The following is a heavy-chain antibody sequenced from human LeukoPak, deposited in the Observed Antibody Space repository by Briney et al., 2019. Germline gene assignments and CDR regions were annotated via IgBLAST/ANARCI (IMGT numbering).Heavy chain of an antibody. CDR3: ATDQRYAFDY. J-gene: IGHJ4*02. Sequence: GGSLRLSCATSGFSFTDYPMNWVRQAPGKGLEWISNVCTTAEGAKYAYYADSVKGRVTISRDDGKNTLYLHMNSLRDDDTAVYYCATDQRYAFDYWGQGTLVTVSS. CDR1: GFSFTDYP. D-gene: IGHD3-9*01. V-gene: IGHV3-48*02. CDR2: VCTTAEGAKYA.